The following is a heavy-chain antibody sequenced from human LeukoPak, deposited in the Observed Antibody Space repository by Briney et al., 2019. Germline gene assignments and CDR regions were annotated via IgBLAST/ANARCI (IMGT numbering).Heavy chain of an antibody. CDR2: ISWNSGSI. CDR3: AKDIARYYYYYSMDV. Sequence: GGSLRLSCAASGFTFDDYAMHWVRQAPGKGLEGVSGISWNSGSIVYADSVKGRFTISRDNAKNSLYLQMNSLRAKDTALYYCAKDIARYYYYYSMDVWGQGTTVTVSS. J-gene: IGHJ6*02. CDR1: GFTFDDYA. V-gene: IGHV3-9*01.